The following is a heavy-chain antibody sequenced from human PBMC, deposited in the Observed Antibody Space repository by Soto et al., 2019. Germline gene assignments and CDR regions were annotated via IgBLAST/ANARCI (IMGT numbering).Heavy chain of an antibody. CDR3: ATPASSGWYLGFDY. V-gene: IGHV5-51*01. Sequence: GESLKISCXASGHTFSNYWIAWVRQVPGKGLECMGIIYPGDSDTRYSPSFQGHVTISADKSITTAYLQWNSLKASDTAMYYCATPASSGWYLGFDYWGQGTLVTVSS. D-gene: IGHD6-19*01. CDR2: IYPGDSDT. CDR1: GHTFSNYW. J-gene: IGHJ4*02.